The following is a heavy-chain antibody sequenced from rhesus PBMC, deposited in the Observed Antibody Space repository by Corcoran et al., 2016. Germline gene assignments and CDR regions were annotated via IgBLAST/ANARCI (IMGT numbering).Heavy chain of an antibody. Sequence: EVQLVESGGGLVQTGGSLRLSCAASGFTSSSYGLSWVRQAPGKGLEWFSYISNGGGSTYYADSVKGRFTISRDNSKNTLSLQMNSLRAEDTAVYYCAKDTAGTVKHGLDSWGQGVVVTVSS. CDR1: GFTSSSYG. J-gene: IGHJ6*01. CDR2: ISNGGGST. D-gene: IGHD5-24*01. V-gene: IGHV3S5*01. CDR3: AKDTAGTVKHGLDS.